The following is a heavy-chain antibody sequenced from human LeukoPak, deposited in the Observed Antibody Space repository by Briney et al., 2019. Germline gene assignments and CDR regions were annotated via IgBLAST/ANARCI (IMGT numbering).Heavy chain of an antibody. V-gene: IGHV1-2*02. D-gene: IGHD4-23*01. J-gene: IGHJ4*02. CDR1: EYTFTGYY. CDR3: ARGHDYGGNSYYFDY. Sequence: ASVKVSCKASEYTFTGYYMHWVRQAPGQGLEWMGWINPNSGGTNYAQKFQGRVTMTRDTSISTAYMELSRLRSDDTAVYYCARGHDYGGNSYYFDYWGQGTLVTVSS. CDR2: INPNSGGT.